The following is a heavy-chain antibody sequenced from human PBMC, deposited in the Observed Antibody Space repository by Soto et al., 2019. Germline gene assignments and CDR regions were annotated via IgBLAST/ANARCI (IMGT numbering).Heavy chain of an antibody. J-gene: IGHJ5*02. Sequence: PSETLSLTCTVSGGSINDFAYYWGWIRQPPGKGLEWIGTVYHNENTYYSPSLKSRVTISVDTAKNQFSLKVRSVTAADTAIYFCARRERYYGSPGWFDPWGQGTLVTVSS. D-gene: IGHD3-9*01. CDR1: GGSINDFAYY. CDR3: ARRERYYGSPGWFDP. V-gene: IGHV4-39*01. CDR2: VYHNENT.